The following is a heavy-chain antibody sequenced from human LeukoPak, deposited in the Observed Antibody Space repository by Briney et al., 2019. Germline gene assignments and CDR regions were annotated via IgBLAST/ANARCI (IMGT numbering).Heavy chain of an antibody. CDR3: ARVRVAVYGTVDPNNYGTAV. J-gene: IGHJ6*04. CDR2: IIPIFGKA. Sequence: ASVKLSCKASGGTFSSYAISWVRQAPGQGLEWMGGIIPIFGKANYAQKIQGRVTITADKSTSTAYMELSSLRSEDMAVYYCARVRVAVYGTVDPNNYGTAVWRKGTTVTVSS. V-gene: IGHV1-69*06. CDR1: GGTFSSYA. D-gene: IGHD6-19*01.